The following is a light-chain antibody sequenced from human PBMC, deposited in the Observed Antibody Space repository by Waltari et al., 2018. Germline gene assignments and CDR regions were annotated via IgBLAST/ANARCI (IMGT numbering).Light chain of an antibody. J-gene: IGLJ2*01. Sequence: QSALTQPPSASGSPGQSVTISCTGTSTDLCGYNYVSRYQPHPGKAPKLMIYEVTKRPSGVPDRFSGSKSGNTASLTVSGLQAEDEADYYCSSYAGSDNLIFGGGTKLTVL. CDR3: SSYAGSDNLI. CDR2: EVT. V-gene: IGLV2-8*01. CDR1: STDLCGYNY.